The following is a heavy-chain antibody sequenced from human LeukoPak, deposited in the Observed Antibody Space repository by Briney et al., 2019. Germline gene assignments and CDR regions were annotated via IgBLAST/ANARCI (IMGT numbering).Heavy chain of an antibody. Sequence: NPSETLSLTCTVSGGSISSYYWSWIRQPPGQGLEWIGYIYYSGNTNYNSSLKSRVTISVDASKNQFSLKLSSVTAADTAVYYCAREGRYSSAWYYFDYWGQGTLVTVSS. CDR2: IYYSGNT. V-gene: IGHV4-59*01. D-gene: IGHD6-19*01. CDR1: GGSISSYY. CDR3: AREGRYSSAWYYFDY. J-gene: IGHJ4*02.